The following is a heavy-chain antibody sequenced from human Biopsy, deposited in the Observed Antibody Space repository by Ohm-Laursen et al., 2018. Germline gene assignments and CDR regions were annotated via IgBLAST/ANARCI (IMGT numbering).Heavy chain of an antibody. CDR2: MYYNEGT. CDR1: GGSITNYY. D-gene: IGHD6-19*01. CDR3: ATGGQWPKPYLNWFDP. J-gene: IGHJ5*02. V-gene: IGHV4-59*01. Sequence: SETLSLTCTVSGGSITNYYWSWIRQPPGKGLEYIGYMYYNEGTNYNPSLKSRVTISVDTSKNQFSLKLIPVTPADTAVYYCATGGQWPKPYLNWFDPWGQGTLVTVSS.